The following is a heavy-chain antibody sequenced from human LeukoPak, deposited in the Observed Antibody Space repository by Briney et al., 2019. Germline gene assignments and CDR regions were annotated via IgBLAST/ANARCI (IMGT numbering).Heavy chain of an antibody. J-gene: IGHJ6*02. CDR1: GGSISSYY. CDR2: IYYSGST. Sequence: SETLSPTCTVSGGSISSYYWSWIRQPPGKGLEWIGYIYYSGSTNYNPSLKSRVTISVDSSKNQFSLKLSSVTAADTAVYYCAREYYYDSSGYPIYYYYYGMDVWGQGTTVTVSS. CDR3: AREYYYDSSGYPIYYYYYGMDV. V-gene: IGHV4-59*01. D-gene: IGHD3-22*01.